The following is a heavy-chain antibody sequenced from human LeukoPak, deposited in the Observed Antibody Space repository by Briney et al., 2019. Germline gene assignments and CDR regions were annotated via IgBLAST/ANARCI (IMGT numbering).Heavy chain of an antibody. D-gene: IGHD5-18*01. Sequence: GRSLRLSCAASGITFTNYALHCVRQAPGQGLEWVAVISYDGSNKYYADSVKGRFTISRDNSKNTLYLQMNSLRAEDTAVYYCAKASGYVYYGMDVWGQGTTVTVSS. CDR3: AKASGYVYYGMDV. V-gene: IGHV3-30*04. J-gene: IGHJ6*02. CDR2: ISYDGSNK. CDR1: GITFTNYA.